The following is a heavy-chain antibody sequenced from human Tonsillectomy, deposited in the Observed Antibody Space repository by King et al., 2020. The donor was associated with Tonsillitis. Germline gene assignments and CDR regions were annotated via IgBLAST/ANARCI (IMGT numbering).Heavy chain of an antibody. CDR2: INPKSGAT. CDR1: GYTFSDYY. D-gene: IGHD2-2*01. J-gene: IGHJ5*02. Sequence: VQLVESGAEVKKPGASVKVSCKASGYTFSDYYIHWVRQAPGQGLEWMGWINPKSGATKYVQKFQGKVILTRDTSISTTYMEMSSLRSDDTAVYYCARDIVEPATVLLLLGYWFDLWGQGTLVTVSS. V-gene: IGHV1-2*02. CDR3: ARDIVEPATVLLLLGYWFDL.